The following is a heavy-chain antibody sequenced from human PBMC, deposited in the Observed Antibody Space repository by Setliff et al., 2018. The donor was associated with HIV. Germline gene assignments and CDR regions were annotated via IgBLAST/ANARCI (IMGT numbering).Heavy chain of an antibody. V-gene: IGHV1-18*01. CDR2: ISPYNGNR. CDR1: GYTFSRYG. Sequence: ASVKVSCKASGYTFSRYGISWVRQAPGQGLEWMGWISPYNGNRNYSQKLQGRVTMTADTSTSTAYIEVRSLRFDDTAVYYCAREGVREPPSNTLYYGMDVWGQGTTVTVSS. D-gene: IGHD1-1*01. CDR3: AREGVREPPSNTLYYGMDV. J-gene: IGHJ6*02.